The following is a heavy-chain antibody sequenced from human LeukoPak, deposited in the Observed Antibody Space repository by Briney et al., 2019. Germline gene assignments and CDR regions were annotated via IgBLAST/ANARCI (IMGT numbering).Heavy chain of an antibody. CDR3: ARDLSGIAGYTYGRGIDY. CDR2: IKKDGSEK. Sequence: GGSLRLSCAASGFTFSSHWMSWVRQAPGKGLEWAANIKKDGSEKYYVDAVKGRFTISRDNAKTSLYLQMNSLRAEDTAVYYCARDLSGIAGYTYGRGIDYWGQGTLVTVSS. V-gene: IGHV3-7*01. CDR1: GFTFSSHW. J-gene: IGHJ4*02. D-gene: IGHD5-18*01.